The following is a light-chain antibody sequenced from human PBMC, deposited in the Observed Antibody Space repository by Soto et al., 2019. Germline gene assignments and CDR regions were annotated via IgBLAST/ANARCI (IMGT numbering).Light chain of an antibody. CDR2: GAS. V-gene: IGKV3-20*01. J-gene: IGKJ4*01. CDR1: QTVSFSY. CDR3: QQYGSSPLT. Sequence: EIVLTQSPGTLSLSPGDRATLSCRASQTVSFSYLAWYRQKPGQAPRLLIYGASSRATGIPDRFSGSESGTDFTLTISRLEPEDFAVYYCQQYGSSPLTFGGGTKVEIK.